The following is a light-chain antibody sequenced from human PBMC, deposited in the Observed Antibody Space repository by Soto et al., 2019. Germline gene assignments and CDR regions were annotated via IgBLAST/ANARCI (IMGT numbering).Light chain of an antibody. CDR2: AAS. CDR1: QSISSW. J-gene: IGKJ1*01. Sequence: DIQMTQSPSTLSASVGDRVTITCRASQSISSWLAWYQQKPGKAPKLLIYAASSLQSGVPSRFSGSGSGTDFTLTISRLDPEDFAVYFCQQYGSSPRTFGQGTKVDIK. CDR3: QQYGSSPRT. V-gene: IGKV1-5*01.